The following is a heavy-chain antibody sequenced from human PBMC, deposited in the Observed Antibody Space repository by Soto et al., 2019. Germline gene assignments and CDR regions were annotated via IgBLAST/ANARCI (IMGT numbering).Heavy chain of an antibody. J-gene: IGHJ4*02. Sequence: QVQLVESGGGVVQPGRSLRLSCAASGFTFSSYGMHWVRQAPGKGLVWVAVISYDGSNKYYADSVKGRFTISRDNSKNTLYLQMNSLRAEDTAVYSCARDLGSYGSYYFDYWGQGTLVTVSS. CDR2: ISYDGSNK. CDR1: GFTFSSYG. CDR3: ARDLGSYGSYYFDY. D-gene: IGHD5-18*01. V-gene: IGHV3-30*03.